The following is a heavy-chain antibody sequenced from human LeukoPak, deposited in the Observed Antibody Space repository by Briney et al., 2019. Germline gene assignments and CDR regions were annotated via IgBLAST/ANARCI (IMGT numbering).Heavy chain of an antibody. CDR1: GGSISSHY. Sequence: SETLCLTCTVSGGSISSHYWSWIRQPPGKGLEWIGYINYSGSTNYNPSLKSRVTISVDTSKNQFSLNLSSVTAADTAVYYCARRYRTGVFDCWGQGTLVTVSS. J-gene: IGHJ4*02. D-gene: IGHD7-27*01. CDR2: INYSGST. CDR3: ARRYRTGVFDC. V-gene: IGHV4-59*08.